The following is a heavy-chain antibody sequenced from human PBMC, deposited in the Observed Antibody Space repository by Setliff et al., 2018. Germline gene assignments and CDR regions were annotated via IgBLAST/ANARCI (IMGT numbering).Heavy chain of an antibody. CDR1: GYTFTSYD. Sequence: ASVKVSCKASGYTFTSYDINWVRQATGQGLEWMGWMNPNSGNTGYAQKFQGRVTITRNTSISTAYMELSSLRSEDTAVYYCARGRSNFWSGYFNWFDPWGQGTLVTVSS. CDR3: ARGRSNFWSGYFNWFDP. D-gene: IGHD3-3*01. V-gene: IGHV1-8*03. CDR2: MNPNSGNT. J-gene: IGHJ5*02.